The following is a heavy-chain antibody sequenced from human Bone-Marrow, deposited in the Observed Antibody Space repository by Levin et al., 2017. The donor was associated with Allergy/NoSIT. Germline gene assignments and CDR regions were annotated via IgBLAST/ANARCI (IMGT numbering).Heavy chain of an antibody. J-gene: IGHJ3*02. CDR3: AKDLGYCSGGSCRLIDAFDM. CDR2: ISYDGSNK. V-gene: IGHV3-30*18. D-gene: IGHD2-15*01. Sequence: GGSLRLSCAASGFTFRTYGMNWVRQAPGKGLEWVAVISYDGSNKSYADSVQGRFTISRDNSKNTLYLQMNSLRAEDTAVYYCAKDLGYCSGGSCRLIDAFDMGGQGTMVTVSS. CDR1: GFTFRTYG.